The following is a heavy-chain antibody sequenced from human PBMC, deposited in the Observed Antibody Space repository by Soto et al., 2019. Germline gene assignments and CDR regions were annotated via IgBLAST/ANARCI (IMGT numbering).Heavy chain of an antibody. Sequence: GASVKVSCKASGYTFTSYGISWVRQAPGQGLEWMGWISAYNGNTNYAQKLQGRVTMTTDTSTSTAYMELRSLRSDDTAVYYCAREELHFPGSYSSYYYYGMDVWGQGTTVTVSS. CDR3: AREELHFPGSYSSYYYYGMDV. J-gene: IGHJ6*02. V-gene: IGHV1-18*01. CDR2: ISAYNGNT. CDR1: GYTFTSYG. D-gene: IGHD3-10*01.